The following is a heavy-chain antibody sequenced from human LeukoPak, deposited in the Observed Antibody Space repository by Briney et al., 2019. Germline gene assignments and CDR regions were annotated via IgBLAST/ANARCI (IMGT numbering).Heavy chain of an antibody. CDR2: ISGSSSTI. CDR3: ASRDGYNYRY. CDR1: GFTFSSYS. J-gene: IGHJ4*02. D-gene: IGHD5-24*01. V-gene: IGHV3-48*01. Sequence: GGSLRLSCAASGFTFSSYSMNWVRQAPGKGLEWVSYISGSSSTIYYADSVKGRFTISRDNAKNSLYLQMNSLRAEDTAVYYCASRDGYNYRYWGQGTLVTVSS.